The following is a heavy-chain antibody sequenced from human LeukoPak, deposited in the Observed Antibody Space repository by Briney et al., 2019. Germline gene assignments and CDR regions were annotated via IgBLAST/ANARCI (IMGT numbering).Heavy chain of an antibody. CDR1: GFTFSSYA. D-gene: IGHD5-18*01. V-gene: IGHV3-23*01. CDR3: AKVGLWPRGGYSYGYYDY. Sequence: PGGSLRLSCAASGFTFSSYAMSWVRQAPVKGLEWVSAISGSGGSTYYADSVKGRFTISRDNSKNTLYLQMNSLRAEDTAVYYCAKVGLWPRGGYSYGYYDYWGQGTLVTVSS. J-gene: IGHJ4*02. CDR2: ISGSGGST.